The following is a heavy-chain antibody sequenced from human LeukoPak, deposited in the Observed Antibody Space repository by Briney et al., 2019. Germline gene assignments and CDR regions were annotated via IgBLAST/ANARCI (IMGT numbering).Heavy chain of an antibody. CDR2: IWYDGTYK. CDR1: GFTFNNYG. V-gene: IGHV3-33*01. J-gene: IGHJ4*02. CDR3: ARGDQSDDFFDF. Sequence: GGSLRLSCTASGFTFNNYGMHWVRQAPGKGLEWVAVIWYDGTYKYYADSVEGRFTISRDNSKNTLYLQINSLRVEDTAVYYCARGDQSDDFFDFWGQGTLVVVSS.